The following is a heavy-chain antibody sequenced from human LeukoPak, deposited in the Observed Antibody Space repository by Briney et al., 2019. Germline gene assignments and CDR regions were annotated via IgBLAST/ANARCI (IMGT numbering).Heavy chain of an antibody. CDR1: GFTFSTYV. CDR2: IWYDGSNK. Sequence: GGALRLSCAASGFTFSTYVMHWVRQAPGKGLEWVAVIWYDGSNKYYADSVKGRFTISRDNSKNTLYLQMNSLRAEDTAVYYCARRGGGSCIDYWGQGTLVTV. D-gene: IGHD2-15*01. V-gene: IGHV3-33*01. CDR3: ARRGGGSCIDY. J-gene: IGHJ4*02.